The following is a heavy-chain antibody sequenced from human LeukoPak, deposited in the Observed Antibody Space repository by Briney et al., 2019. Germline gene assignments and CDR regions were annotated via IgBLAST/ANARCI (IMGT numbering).Heavy chain of an antibody. Sequence: GSLRLSCAASGFTFSSYAMSWVRQAPGKGLEWIGNIYYSGSANYNPSLQSRVIISVDTSKNQFSLNLSPVLAADTAVYYCARVGVDYSGNIIKYFFDYWGQGTLVTVSS. D-gene: IGHD4-23*01. CDR2: IYYSGSA. CDR3: ARVGVDYSGNIIKYFFDY. J-gene: IGHJ4*02. CDR1: GFTFSSYA. V-gene: IGHV4-59*01.